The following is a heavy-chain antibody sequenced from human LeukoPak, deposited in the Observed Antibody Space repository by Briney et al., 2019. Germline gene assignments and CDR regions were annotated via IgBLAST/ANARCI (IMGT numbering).Heavy chain of an antibody. J-gene: IGHJ4*02. D-gene: IGHD3-22*01. CDR1: GFTFSSYG. Sequence: GGSLRLSCAASGFTFSSYGMHWVRQAPGKGLEWVAVISDDGSDKRYADSVKGRFTISRDNSKKTLYLQMNSPRPEDTALYFCARKDDSCGYPFDYWGQGTLVTVSP. CDR2: ISDDGSDK. V-gene: IGHV3-30*03. CDR3: ARKDDSCGYPFDY.